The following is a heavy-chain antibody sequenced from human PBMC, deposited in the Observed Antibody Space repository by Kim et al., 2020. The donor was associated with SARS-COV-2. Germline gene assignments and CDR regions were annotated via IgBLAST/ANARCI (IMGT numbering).Heavy chain of an antibody. CDR3: AKEGSH. D-gene: IGHD3-10*01. CDR2: NGSGGGK. J-gene: IGHJ4*02. V-gene: IGHV1-46*01. Sequence: NGSGGGKNYAKKFQGRVTMTGDTSTNTVYMELRSLRSDDTAVYYCAKEGSHWGQGTLVTVSS.